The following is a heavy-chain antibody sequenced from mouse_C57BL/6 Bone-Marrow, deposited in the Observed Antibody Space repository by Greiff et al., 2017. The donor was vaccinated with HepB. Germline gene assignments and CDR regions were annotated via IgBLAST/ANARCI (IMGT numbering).Heavy chain of an antibody. D-gene: IGHD1-1*01. J-gene: IGHJ2*01. V-gene: IGHV1-55*01. CDR1: GYTFTSYW. Sequence: QVQLKQPGAELVKPGASVKMSCKASGYTFTSYWITWVKQRPGQGLEWIGDIYPGSGSTNYNEKFKSKATLTVDTSSSTAYMQLSSLTSEDSAVYYCARKGHYGSSYGLDYWGQGTTLTVSS. CDR2: IYPGSGST. CDR3: ARKGHYGSSYGLDY.